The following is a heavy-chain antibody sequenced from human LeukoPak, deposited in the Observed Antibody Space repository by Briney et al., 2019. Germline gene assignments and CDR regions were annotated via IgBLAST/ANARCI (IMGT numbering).Heavy chain of an antibody. CDR2: SDPEDGET. V-gene: IGHV1-24*01. Sequence: ASVKVSCKVSGSTLRDVSIQGVRPAPGKGLEYVGGSDPEDGETFHAQNFQGRVTMTEDISIDTAYMELRSLRSEDTAVYYCVTDRARLFWYFDLWGRGTLVTVSS. D-gene: IGHD2-21*02. CDR1: GSTLRDVS. J-gene: IGHJ2*01. CDR3: VTDRARLFWYFDL.